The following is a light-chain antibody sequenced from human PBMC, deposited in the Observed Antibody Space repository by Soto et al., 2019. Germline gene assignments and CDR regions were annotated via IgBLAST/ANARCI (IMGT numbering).Light chain of an antibody. Sequence: DIQMTQSPSSLSASVGDRVTITCRASQSISNYLNWYQQKPGKAPELLIYAASSLQSGVPSRFSGSGSGTDFTLTISSLQPEDFATYYCQQSHSSPATFGPGTKVDIK. CDR2: AAS. CDR1: QSISNY. V-gene: IGKV1-39*01. CDR3: QQSHSSPAT. J-gene: IGKJ3*01.